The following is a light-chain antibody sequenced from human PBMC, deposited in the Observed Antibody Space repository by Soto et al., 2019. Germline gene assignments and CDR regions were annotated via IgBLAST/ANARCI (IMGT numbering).Light chain of an antibody. V-gene: IGKV1-8*01. Sequence: IRVTQSPSAFSSSTVYRVTITCRASHGISSYLAWYQQKPGKAPKLLIYAASTLQSGVPSRFSGSGSGTDFTLTISCLQSEDFATYYCQQYYDYPLTFGGGTKVDIK. CDR1: HGISSY. CDR2: AAS. CDR3: QQYYDYPLT. J-gene: IGKJ4*01.